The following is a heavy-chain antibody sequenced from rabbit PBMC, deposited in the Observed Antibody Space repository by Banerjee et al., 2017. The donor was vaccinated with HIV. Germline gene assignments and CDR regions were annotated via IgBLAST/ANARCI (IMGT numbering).Heavy chain of an antibody. CDR2: IYAGSSGST. V-gene: IGHV1S40*01. J-gene: IGHJ4*01. D-gene: IGHD2-1*01. CDR3: ASYADYGASNL. CDR1: GFSFSSSYW. Sequence: QSLEESGGDLVKPGASLTLTCTASGFSFSSSYWICWVRQAPGKGLEWIACIYAGSSGSTYYANWAKGRFTISKTSSTTVTLQMTSLTAADTATYFCASYADYGASNLWGPGTLVTVS.